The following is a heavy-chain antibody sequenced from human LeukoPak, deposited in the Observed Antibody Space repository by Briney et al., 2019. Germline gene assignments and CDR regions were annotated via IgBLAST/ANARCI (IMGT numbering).Heavy chain of an antibody. V-gene: IGHV3-23*01. CDR3: AKANVSVAGDNWFDP. CDR2: ISGSGGST. D-gene: IGHD6-19*01. J-gene: IGHJ5*02. Sequence: GGSLRLSCVASGFNFRTYGMDWVRQAPGKGLEWVSAISGSGGSTYYADSVKGRFTISRDNSKNTLYVQMNSLRAEDAAVYYCAKANVSVAGDNWFDPWGQGTLVTVSS. CDR1: GFNFRTYG.